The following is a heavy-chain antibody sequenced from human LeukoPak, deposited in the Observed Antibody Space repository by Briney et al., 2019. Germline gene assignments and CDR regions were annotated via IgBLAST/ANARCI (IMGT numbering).Heavy chain of an antibody. J-gene: IGHJ5*02. Sequence: SQTLSLTCTVSGGSISSGSYYWSWIRQPAGKGLEWIGRIYTSGSTYYNPSLKSRVTISVDTSKNQFSLKLSSVTAADTAVYYCARAGVAAAGLMIGSWFDPWGQGTLVTVSS. CDR3: ARAGVAAAGLMIGSWFDP. D-gene: IGHD6-13*01. V-gene: IGHV4-61*02. CDR1: GGSISSGSYY. CDR2: IYTSGST.